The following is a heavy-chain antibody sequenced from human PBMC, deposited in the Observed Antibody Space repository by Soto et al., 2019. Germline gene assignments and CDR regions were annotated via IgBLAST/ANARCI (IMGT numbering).Heavy chain of an antibody. Sequence: QVQLQQWGAGLLKPSETLSLTCAVYGGSFSGYYWSWIRQPPGKGLEWIGEINHSGSTNYNPSLKSRVTISVDTSKNQFSLKLSSVTAAVTAVYYCASFPAMLWFGRGMDVWGQGTTVTVSS. CDR2: INHSGST. CDR1: GGSFSGYY. V-gene: IGHV4-34*01. D-gene: IGHD3-10*01. CDR3: ASFPAMLWFGRGMDV. J-gene: IGHJ6*02.